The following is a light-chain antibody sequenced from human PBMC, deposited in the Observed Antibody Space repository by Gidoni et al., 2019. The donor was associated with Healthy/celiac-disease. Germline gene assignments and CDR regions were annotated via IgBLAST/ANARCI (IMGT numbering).Light chain of an antibody. V-gene: IGLV4-69*01. Sequence: QSPSASAALGASVKLTCTLSSGHSSYAIAWHQQQPEKGPRYLMKLNSDGSHSQGDGIPVPFSGSSSGAERYLTLSSLQSEDEAYYYCQTWGTGIQVFCGGTKLTVL. J-gene: IGLJ2*01. CDR2: LNSDGSH. CDR1: SGHSSYA. CDR3: QTWGTGIQV.